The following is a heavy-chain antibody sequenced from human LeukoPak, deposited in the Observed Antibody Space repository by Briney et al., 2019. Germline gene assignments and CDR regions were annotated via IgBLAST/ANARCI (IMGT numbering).Heavy chain of an antibody. V-gene: IGHV3-21*01. J-gene: IGHJ4*02. D-gene: IGHD5-24*01. CDR1: GFTFSSYS. CDR2: ISSSSSYI. CDR3: ARGRRRENYFDY. Sequence: PGGSLRLSCAASGFTFSSYSMNWVRQAPGKGLEWVSSISSSSSYIYYADSVKGRFTISRDNAKNSLYLQMNSLRAEDTAVHYCARGRRRENYFDYWGQGTLVTVSS.